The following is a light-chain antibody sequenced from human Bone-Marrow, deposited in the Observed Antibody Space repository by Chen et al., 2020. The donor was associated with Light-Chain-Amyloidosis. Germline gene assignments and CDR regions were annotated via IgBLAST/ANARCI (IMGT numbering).Light chain of an antibody. J-gene: IGLJ2*01. CDR3: SSYTSSSTLVV. CDR2: DVS. Sequence: QSALTQPASVSGSPGQSITISCTGTSSDVGGYNYVSWYQQHPGKAPKLMIYDVSNRPSGVSNRVSGSKSGNTASLTISGLQAEDEADYYCSSYTSSSTLVVFGGVTKLTVL. CDR1: SSDVGGYNY. V-gene: IGLV2-14*03.